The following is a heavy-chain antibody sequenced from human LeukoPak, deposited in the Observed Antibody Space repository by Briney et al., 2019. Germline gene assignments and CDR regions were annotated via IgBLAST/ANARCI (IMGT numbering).Heavy chain of an antibody. CDR3: ARGGYYGSGSYFADNWFDP. D-gene: IGHD3-10*01. CDR1: GGSFSGYY. J-gene: IGHJ5*02. CDR2: INHSGST. V-gene: IGHV4-34*01. Sequence: SGTLSLTCAVYGGSFSGYYWSWIRQPPGKGLEWIGEINHSGSTNYNPSLKSRVTISVDTSKNQFSLKLSSVTAADTAVYYCARGGYYGSGSYFADNWFDPWGQGTLVTVSS.